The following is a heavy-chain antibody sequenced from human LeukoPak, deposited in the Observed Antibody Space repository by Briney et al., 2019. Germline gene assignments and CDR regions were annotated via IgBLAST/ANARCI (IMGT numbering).Heavy chain of an antibody. CDR1: GYTFTSYD. V-gene: IGHV1-8*01. D-gene: IGHD3-3*01. Sequence: ASVKVSCKASGYTFTSYDINWVRQATGQGLEWMGWMNPNSGNTGYARKFQGRVTMTRNTSISTAYMELSSLRSEDTAVYYCARSTRPSYYDFWSGYYPRLDYWGQGTLVTVSS. CDR2: MNPNSGNT. J-gene: IGHJ4*02. CDR3: ARSTRPSYYDFWSGYYPRLDY.